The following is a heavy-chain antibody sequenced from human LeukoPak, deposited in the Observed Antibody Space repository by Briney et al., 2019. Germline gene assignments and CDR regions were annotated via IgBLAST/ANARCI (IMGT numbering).Heavy chain of an antibody. D-gene: IGHD4-17*01. V-gene: IGHV1-2*02. Sequence: ASVKVSCKASGYTFTGYYMHWVRQAPGQGLEWMGWINPNSGGTNYAQKFQGRVTMTRDTSISTAYMELSRLRSDDTAVYYCARSSHGDYEDGWSDPWGQGTLVTVSS. CDR3: ARSSHGDYEDGWSDP. CDR1: GYTFTGYY. CDR2: INPNSGGT. J-gene: IGHJ5*02.